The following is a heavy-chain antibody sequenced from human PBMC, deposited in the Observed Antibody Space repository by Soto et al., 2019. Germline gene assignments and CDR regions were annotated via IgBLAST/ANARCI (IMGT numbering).Heavy chain of an antibody. Sequence: PSETLSLTCTVSGDSTRSGNYYWSWIRQFPEKGLEWIGDIYYSGSSNYNPSLKSRVSISVDTSKNQFSLKLSSVTAADTAVYYCARIPNPRKMRPSSSGRGNWFDPWGQGTLVTVSS. CDR2: IYYSGSS. D-gene: IGHD3-22*01. V-gene: IGHV4-30-4*01. J-gene: IGHJ5*02. CDR3: ARIPNPRKMRPSSSGRGNWFDP. CDR1: GDSTRSGNYY.